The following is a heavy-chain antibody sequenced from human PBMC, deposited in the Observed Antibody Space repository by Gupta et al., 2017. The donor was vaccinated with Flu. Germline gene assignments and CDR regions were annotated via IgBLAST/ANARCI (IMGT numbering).Heavy chain of an antibody. CDR1: GFSPSTSGVG. V-gene: IGHV2-5*02. Sequence: QITLKESGPTLVKPTQTLTLTCTFSGFSPSTSGVGVGWIRQPPGKALEWLALIYWDDDKRYSPSLKSRLTITKDTSKNQVVLTMTNMDPVDTATYYCAHRVMVAAMSNNWFDPWGQGTLVTVSS. CDR3: AHRVMVAAMSNNWFDP. D-gene: IGHD2-15*01. J-gene: IGHJ5*02. CDR2: IYWDDDK.